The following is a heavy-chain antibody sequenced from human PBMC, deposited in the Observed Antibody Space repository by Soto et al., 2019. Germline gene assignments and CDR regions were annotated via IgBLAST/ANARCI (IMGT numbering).Heavy chain of an antibody. V-gene: IGHV4-59*08. CDR1: GGSISSYY. D-gene: IGHD6-6*01. CDR3: ARLDSSSLVFDY. J-gene: IGHJ4*02. Sequence: SETLSLTCTVSGGSISSYYWSWIRQPPGKGLEWIGYFYYSGSTNYNPSLKSRVTISVDTSKNQFSLKLSSVTAADTAVYYCARLDSSSLVFDYWGQGTLVTVSS. CDR2: FYYSGST.